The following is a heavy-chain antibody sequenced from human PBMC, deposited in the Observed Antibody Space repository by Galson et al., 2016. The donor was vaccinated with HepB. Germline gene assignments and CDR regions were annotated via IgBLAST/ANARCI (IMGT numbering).Heavy chain of an antibody. V-gene: IGHV3-23*01. Sequence: SLRLSCAASRFTFSSYAMSWVRQAPGKGLEWVSVISGRGGSTYYADSVKGRFTISRDNSKNTLYLQMNSLRAEDTAVYYCAKGGTIFGWVPYGMDVWGQGTKVIVSS. CDR2: ISGRGGST. CDR3: AKGGTIFGWVPYGMDV. CDR1: RFTFSSYA. J-gene: IGHJ6*02. D-gene: IGHD3-3*01.